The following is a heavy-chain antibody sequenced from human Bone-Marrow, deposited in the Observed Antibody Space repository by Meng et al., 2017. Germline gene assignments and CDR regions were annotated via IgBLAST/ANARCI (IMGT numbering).Heavy chain of an antibody. CDR3: ARGTPGRSYSDY. CDR1: GYTSASYG. Sequence: QAQLLHSGAEVKKPGASVWLSCKASGYTSASYGISWFRQAPGQGLEWMGWFVSNADTYPAQKFQGRVTMTRDTHTSTDFMELRSLRFDDTAVYYCARGTPGRSYSDYWGQGTLVTVSS. J-gene: IGHJ4*02. CDR2: FVSNADT. D-gene: IGHD3-10*01. V-gene: IGHV1-18*01.